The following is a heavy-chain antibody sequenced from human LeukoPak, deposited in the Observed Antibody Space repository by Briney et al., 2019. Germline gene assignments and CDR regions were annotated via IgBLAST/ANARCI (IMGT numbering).Heavy chain of an antibody. CDR2: ISAYNGNT. D-gene: IGHD3-3*01. Sequence: EASVKVSCKASGYTFISFGISWVRQAPGQGLEWMGWISAYNGNTNYAQKLQGRVTMTTDTSTSTAYMELRSLRSDDTAVYYCARGLQTIFGVVIQSFDYWGQGTLVTVSS. CDR1: GYTFISFG. CDR3: ARGLQTIFGVVIQSFDY. V-gene: IGHV1-18*01. J-gene: IGHJ4*02.